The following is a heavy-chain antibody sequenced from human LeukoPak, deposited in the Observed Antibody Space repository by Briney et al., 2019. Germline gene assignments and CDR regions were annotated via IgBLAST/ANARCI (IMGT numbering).Heavy chain of an antibody. J-gene: IGHJ4*02. Sequence: ASVKVSCKASGGTFSSYAINWVRQAPGQGLEWMGRIIPIFGTANYAQKFQGRVTITTDESTSTAYMELSSLRSEDTAVYYCARDYRVAGVQFDYWGQGTLVTVSS. CDR1: GGTFSSYA. CDR3: ARDYRVAGVQFDY. V-gene: IGHV1-69*05. CDR2: IIPIFGTA. D-gene: IGHD6-19*01.